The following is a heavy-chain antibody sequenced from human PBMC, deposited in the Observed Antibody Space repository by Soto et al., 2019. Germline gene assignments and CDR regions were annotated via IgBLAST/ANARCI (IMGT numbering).Heavy chain of an antibody. CDR2: IQYDGNTK. D-gene: IGHD6-13*01. CDR1: GFNFNIYG. CDR3: AREAGTQQLVEFDC. Sequence: QVQLVESGGSVVQPGRSLRLSCAASGFNFNIYGLHWVRQAPGKGLEWVAFIQYDGNTKYYADSVKGRFTISRENSKNTLYLQINSLRVEDTATYYCAREAGTQQLVEFDCWGQGTLVTVSS. J-gene: IGHJ4*02. V-gene: IGHV3-33*01.